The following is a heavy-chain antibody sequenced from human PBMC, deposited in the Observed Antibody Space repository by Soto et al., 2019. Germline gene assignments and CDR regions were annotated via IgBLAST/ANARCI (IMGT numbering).Heavy chain of an antibody. V-gene: IGHV4-30-4*01. CDR3: ARDQGFGELLSAY. D-gene: IGHD3-10*01. Sequence: SETLSLTCTVSGGSISSGDYYWSWIRQPPGKGLEWIGYIYYSGSTYYNPSLKSRVTISVDTSKNQFSLKLSSVTAADTAVYYCARDQGFGELLSAYWGQGTLVTVSS. J-gene: IGHJ4*02. CDR2: IYYSGST. CDR1: GGSISSGDYY.